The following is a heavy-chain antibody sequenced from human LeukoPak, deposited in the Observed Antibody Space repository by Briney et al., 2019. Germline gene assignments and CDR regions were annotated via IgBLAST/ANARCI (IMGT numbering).Heavy chain of an antibody. CDR3: AKDFRIGGDYAPLLNWLDP. CDR2: ISAGGSVT. CDR1: GFTFSRYA. J-gene: IGHJ5*02. V-gene: IGHV3-23*01. Sequence: GGSLRLSCAASGFTFSRYAMTWVRQTPGQGLEWVSIISAGGSVTQDAPSVKGRFTISRDNSKNTLYLQMNSLRADDTAVYYCAKDFRIGGDYAPLLNWLDPWGQGTLVTVSS. D-gene: IGHD4-17*01.